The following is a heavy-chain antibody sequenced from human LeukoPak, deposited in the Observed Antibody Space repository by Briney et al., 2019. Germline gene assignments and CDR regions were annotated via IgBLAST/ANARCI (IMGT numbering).Heavy chain of an antibody. CDR3: AKDGSGWNPLDY. V-gene: IGHV3-30*18. D-gene: IGHD6-19*01. CDR1: GFTFSSYG. Sequence: GRSLRLSCAASGFTFSSYGMHWVRQAPGKGLEWVAVISYDGSNKYYADSVKGRFTISRDNYKNTLYLQMNSLRADDTAVYYCAKDGSGWNPLDYWGQGTLVTVSS. CDR2: ISYDGSNK. J-gene: IGHJ4*02.